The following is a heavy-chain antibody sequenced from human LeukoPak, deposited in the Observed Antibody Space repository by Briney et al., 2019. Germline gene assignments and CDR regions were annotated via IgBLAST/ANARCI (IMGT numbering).Heavy chain of an antibody. V-gene: IGHV1-2*02. Sequence: ASVKVSCKASGYTFTGYYMHWVRRAPGQGLEWMGWINPNSGGTNYAQKFQGRVTMTRDTSISTAYMELSRLRSDDTAVYYCARDSNLVYSSSWLRPDYWGQGTLVTVSS. CDR1: GYTFTGYY. D-gene: IGHD6-13*01. CDR3: ARDSNLVYSSSWLRPDY. CDR2: INPNSGGT. J-gene: IGHJ4*02.